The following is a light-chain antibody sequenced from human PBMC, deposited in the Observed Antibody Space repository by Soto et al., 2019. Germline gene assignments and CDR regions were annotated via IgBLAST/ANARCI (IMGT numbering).Light chain of an antibody. Sequence: EIVMTHSPAPLSVSPGERATLSCRASKIVSSKLAWYQQKPGQAPRLLIYGASTRATGIPARFTGYGSGTEFTLTISSLQSEDFAVYYCQQYNNWPRTFGQGTKVEI. J-gene: IGKJ1*01. V-gene: IGKV3-15*01. CDR3: QQYNNWPRT. CDR2: GAS. CDR1: KIVSSK.